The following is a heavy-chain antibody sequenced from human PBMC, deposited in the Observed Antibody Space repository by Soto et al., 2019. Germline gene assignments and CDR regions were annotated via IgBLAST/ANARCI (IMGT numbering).Heavy chain of an antibody. Sequence: SETLSLTCSVSGASIRSGGYYWSWLRQSPGKGLEWIGHIYYAGSTFYSPSLKSRLTISLDTSKNQFSLDLRSVTAADTAMYYCARIEMASIKWGRGTLVTVSS. CDR1: GASIRSGGYY. CDR2: IYYAGST. V-gene: IGHV4-31*03. J-gene: IGHJ4*02. CDR3: ARIEMASIK.